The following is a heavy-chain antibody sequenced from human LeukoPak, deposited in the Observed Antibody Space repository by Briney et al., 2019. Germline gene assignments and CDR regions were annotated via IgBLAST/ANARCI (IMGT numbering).Heavy chain of an antibody. V-gene: IGHV1-46*01. CDR2: INPSVGSA. J-gene: IGHJ4*02. D-gene: IGHD5-24*01. CDR3: ARGWEMASKAPFDY. Sequence: ASVKVSCKASGYTFTRYYMHWVRQAPGQGLEWMGIINPSVGSASYSQKFQGRVTMARDTSTSTVYMELSSLRSEDTAVYYCARGWEMASKAPFDYWGQGTLVTVSS. CDR1: GYTFTRYY.